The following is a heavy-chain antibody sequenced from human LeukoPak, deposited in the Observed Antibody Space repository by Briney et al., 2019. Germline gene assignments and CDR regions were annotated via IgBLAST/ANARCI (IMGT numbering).Heavy chain of an antibody. D-gene: IGHD4-17*01. V-gene: IGHV3-21*01. J-gene: IGHJ4*02. CDR3: ARDSTVTTVPLGY. CDR1: GFTFSSYS. CDR2: ISSSSSYI. Sequence: GGSLRLSCAASGFTFSSYSMNWVRQAPGKGLEWVSSISSSSSYIYYADSVKGRFTISRDNAKNSLYLQMNSLRAEDTAVYYCARDSTVTTVPLGYWGQGTLVTVSS.